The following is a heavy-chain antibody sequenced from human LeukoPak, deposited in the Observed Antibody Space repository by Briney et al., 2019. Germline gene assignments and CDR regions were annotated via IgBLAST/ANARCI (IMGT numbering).Heavy chain of an antibody. V-gene: IGHV4-30-2*01. CDR3: ARLGKLFEVDP. CDR1: GGSISSGGYY. D-gene: IGHD3-10*02. Sequence: PSETLSLTCTVSGGSISSGGYYWSWIRQPPGKGLEWIGYIYHSGSTYYNPSLKSRVTISVDRSKNQFSLKLSSVTAADTAVYYCARLGKLFEVDPWGQGTLVTVSS. CDR2: IYHSGST. J-gene: IGHJ5*02.